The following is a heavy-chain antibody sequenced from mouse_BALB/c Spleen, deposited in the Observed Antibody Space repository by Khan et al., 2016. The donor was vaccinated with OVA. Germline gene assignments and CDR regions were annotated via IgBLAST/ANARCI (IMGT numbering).Heavy chain of an antibody. CDR1: GYTFTDYS. Sequence: QVQLQQSGPELKKPGETVKISCKASGYTFTDYSMHWVKQAPGKGLKWMGWINTETGEPTYADDFKGRFAFSLETSASTAYLQINNLKNEDTATYVCARDRYDYCDYWGQGTTLTVSS. D-gene: IGHD2-14*01. J-gene: IGHJ2*01. V-gene: IGHV9-2-1*01. CDR2: INTETGEP. CDR3: ARDRYDYCDY.